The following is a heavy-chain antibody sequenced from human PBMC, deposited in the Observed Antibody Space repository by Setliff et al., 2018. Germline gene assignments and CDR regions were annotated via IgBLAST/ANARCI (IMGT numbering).Heavy chain of an antibody. V-gene: IGHV3-23*01. CDR1: GFTFSTYA. J-gene: IGHJ3*02. CDR3: AKDRLRIISPQDAFDI. CDR2: IGGSGDTT. Sequence: GGSLRLSCAASGFTFSTYALSWVRQAPGKGLEWVSAIGGSGDTTYYADSVKGRFTISRDNSKNTLYVQMNSLKGEDTALYYCAKDRLRIISPQDAFDIWGQGTVVTVSS. D-gene: IGHD2-21*02.